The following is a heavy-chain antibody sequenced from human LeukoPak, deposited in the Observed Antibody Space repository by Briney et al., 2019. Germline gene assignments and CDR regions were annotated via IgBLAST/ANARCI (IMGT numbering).Heavy chain of an antibody. Sequence: PGRSLRLSCAASRFTFSNYAFHWVRQAPGKGLEWVAIISYAGNNKYYADSVKGRFTISRDNSKNTLYLQMNSLRAEDSAVYHCARGFCSGGNCYSFYYYGMDVWGQGTTVTVSS. CDR3: ARGFCSGGNCYSFYYYGMDV. CDR2: ISYAGNNK. V-gene: IGHV3-30-3*01. D-gene: IGHD2-15*01. CDR1: RFTFSNYA. J-gene: IGHJ6*02.